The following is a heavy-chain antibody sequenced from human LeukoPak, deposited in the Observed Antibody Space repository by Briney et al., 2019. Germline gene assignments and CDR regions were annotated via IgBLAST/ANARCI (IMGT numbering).Heavy chain of an antibody. CDR1: GYTFTSYG. D-gene: IGHD6-6*01. V-gene: IGHV1-18*01. Sequence: RASVKVSCKASGYTFTSYGISWVRQAPGQGLEWMGWISAYNGNTNYAQKLQGRVTMTTDTSTSTAYMELRSLRSDDTAVYYCARDEEYSSSPGIDAFDIWGQGTMVTVSS. J-gene: IGHJ3*02. CDR3: ARDEEYSSSPGIDAFDI. CDR2: ISAYNGNT.